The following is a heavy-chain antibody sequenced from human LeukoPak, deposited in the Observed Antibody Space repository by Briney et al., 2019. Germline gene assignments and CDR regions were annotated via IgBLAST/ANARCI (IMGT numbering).Heavy chain of an antibody. CDR1: GFTFSTHW. J-gene: IGHJ4*02. CDR2: ISGDGSGT. D-gene: IGHD7-27*01. Sequence: PGGSLRLSCAASGFTFSTHWMYWVRQAPGKELVWVSRISGDGSGTSYADSVKGRFTISRDNAKNTLYLQVNSLRADDSAVYYCARHLGTYSDHWGQGTLVTVSS. CDR3: ARHLGTYSDH. V-gene: IGHV3-74*01.